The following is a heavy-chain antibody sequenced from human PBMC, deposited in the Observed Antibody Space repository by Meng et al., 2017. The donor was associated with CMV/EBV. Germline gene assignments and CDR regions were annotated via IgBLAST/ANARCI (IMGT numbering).Heavy chain of an antibody. CDR3: ASRGGVDTAMD. Sequence: GGSLRLSCAASGISFPNYTMNWVRQAPGKGLEWVSSISRSGVYKYYADSVKGRFTISRDNTKNSLFLQMNSLSAGDTAVYYCASRGGVDTAMDWGQGTLVTVSS. J-gene: IGHJ4*02. CDR1: GISFPNYT. CDR2: ISRSGVYK. D-gene: IGHD5-18*01. V-gene: IGHV3-21*01.